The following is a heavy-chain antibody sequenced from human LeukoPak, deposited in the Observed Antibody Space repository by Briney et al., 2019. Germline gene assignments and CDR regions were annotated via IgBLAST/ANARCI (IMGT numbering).Heavy chain of an antibody. J-gene: IGHJ4*02. D-gene: IGHD3-10*01. CDR2: ISAYNGNT. CDR1: GYTFTSYG. CDR3: ARDRGVLLWFGEFLESLDY. Sequence: GASVKVSCKASGYTFTSYGISWVRQAPGQGREWMGWISAYNGNTNYAQKLQGRVTMTTDTSTSTAYMELRSLRSDDTAVYYCARDRGVLLWFGEFLESLDYWGQGTLVTVSS. V-gene: IGHV1-18*01.